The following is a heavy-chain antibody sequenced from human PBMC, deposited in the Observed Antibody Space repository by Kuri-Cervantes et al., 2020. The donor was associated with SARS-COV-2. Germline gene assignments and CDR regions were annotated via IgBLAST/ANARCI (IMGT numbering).Heavy chain of an antibody. CDR2: IIPIFGTA. D-gene: IGHD4-11*01. J-gene: IGHJ3*02. Sequence: SVKVSCKASGGTFSSYAISWVRQAPGQGLEWMGGIIPIFGTANNAQKFQGRVTMTTDTSTSTAYMELRSLRSDDTAVYYCARDLGNSNYVFASDDAFDIWGQGTMVTVSS. CDR3: ARDLGNSNYVFASDDAFDI. V-gene: IGHV1-69*05. CDR1: GGTFSSYA.